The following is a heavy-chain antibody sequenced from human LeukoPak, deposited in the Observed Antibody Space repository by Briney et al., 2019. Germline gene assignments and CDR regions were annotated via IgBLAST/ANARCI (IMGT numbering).Heavy chain of an antibody. CDR3: ARGPHFVVVTAAFDY. CDR2: ISSSSSYI. D-gene: IGHD2-21*02. V-gene: IGHV3-21*01. J-gene: IGHJ4*02. Sequence: GGSLRLSCAASGFTFSSYSMNWVRQAPGKGLEWVSSISSSSSYIYYADSVKGRFTISRDNAKNSLYLQMNSLRAEDTAVYYCARGPHFVVVTAAFDYWGQGTLVTVSS. CDR1: GFTFSSYS.